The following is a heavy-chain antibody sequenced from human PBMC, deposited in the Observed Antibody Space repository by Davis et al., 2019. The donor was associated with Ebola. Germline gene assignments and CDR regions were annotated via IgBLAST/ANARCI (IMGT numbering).Heavy chain of an antibody. J-gene: IGHJ6*04. V-gene: IGHV3-30-3*01. D-gene: IGHD6-13*01. CDR2: ISYDGSNK. Sequence: GESLKISCAASGFTFSSYAMHWVRQAPGKGLEWVAVISYDGSNKYYADSVKGRFTISRDNSKNTLYLQMNSLRAEDTAVYYCARDSSWYKDYYYGMDVWGKGTTVTVSS. CDR3: ARDSSWYKDYYYGMDV. CDR1: GFTFSSYA.